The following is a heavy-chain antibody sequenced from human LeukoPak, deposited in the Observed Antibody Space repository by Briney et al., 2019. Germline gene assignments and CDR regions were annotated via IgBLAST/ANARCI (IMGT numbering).Heavy chain of an antibody. J-gene: IGHJ4*02. CDR1: GGSISSSSYY. CDR3: ARSNFRYYDILTGYYWVY. V-gene: IGHV4-39*07. D-gene: IGHD3-9*01. Sequence: PSETLSLTCTVSGGSISSSSYYWGWIRQPPGKGLEWIGSIYYSGSTYYNPSLKSRVTISVDTSKNQFSLKLSSVTAADTAVYYCARSNFRYYDILTGYYWVYWGRGTLVTVSS. CDR2: IYYSGST.